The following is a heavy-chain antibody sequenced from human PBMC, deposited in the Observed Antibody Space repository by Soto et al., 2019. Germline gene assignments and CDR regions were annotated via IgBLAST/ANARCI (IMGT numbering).Heavy chain of an antibody. CDR3: ARESMCGGRCYDNYFDP. Sequence: XSVKVAIKASGYSFTSYYLHWVRQAPGQGLEWMGWINIGNGNTASSKKFQDRVTITRETSASTAYMELTSLRSEDTAVYYCARESMCGGRCYDNYFDPWGQGTLVTVSS. D-gene: IGHD2-15*01. CDR1: GYSFTSYY. J-gene: IGHJ5*02. CDR2: INIGNGNT. V-gene: IGHV1-3*04.